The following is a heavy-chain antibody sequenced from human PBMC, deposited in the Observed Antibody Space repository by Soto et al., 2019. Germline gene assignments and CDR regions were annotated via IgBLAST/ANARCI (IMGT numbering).Heavy chain of an antibody. Sequence: GGSLRLSCAASGFTFSSYAMSWVRQAPGKGLEWVSAISGSGGSTYYADSVKGRFTISRDNSKNTLYLQMNSLRAEDTAVYYCAKESYDFWSGYSQYYYGMDVWGQGTTVTVSS. J-gene: IGHJ6*02. CDR2: ISGSGGST. V-gene: IGHV3-23*01. D-gene: IGHD3-3*01. CDR1: GFTFSSYA. CDR3: AKESYDFWSGYSQYYYGMDV.